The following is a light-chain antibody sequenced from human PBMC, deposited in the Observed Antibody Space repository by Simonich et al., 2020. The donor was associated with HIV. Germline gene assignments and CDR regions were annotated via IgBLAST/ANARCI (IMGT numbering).Light chain of an antibody. V-gene: IGKV1-39*01. J-gene: IGKJ3*01. CDR1: QSITNY. CDR2: GAS. CDR3: QQSYSTT. Sequence: DIQMTQSQVSRSASVGDRVTITCRASQSITNYLNWCQQKTGKAPKLLIYGASSLQSGVPSMFSGSVSGTDFTLTISSLQPEDFATYYCQQSYSTTFGPGTKVDIK.